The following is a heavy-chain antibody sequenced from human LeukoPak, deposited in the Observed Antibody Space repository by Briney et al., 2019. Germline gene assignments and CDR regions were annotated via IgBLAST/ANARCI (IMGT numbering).Heavy chain of an antibody. V-gene: IGHV3-23*01. CDR3: ARGALIPDF. Sequence: GGSLRLSCAASGFTFSSYAMTWVRQAPGKGLAWVSSISKSDGSTYYADSVRGRFTISRDNSKNTVYLHMDSLRVEDTAIYYCARGALIPDFRGQGTLVTVSS. CDR2: ISKSDGST. J-gene: IGHJ4*02. CDR1: GFTFSSYA. D-gene: IGHD2-21*01.